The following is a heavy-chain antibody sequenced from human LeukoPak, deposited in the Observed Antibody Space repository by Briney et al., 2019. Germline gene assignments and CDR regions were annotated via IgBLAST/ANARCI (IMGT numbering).Heavy chain of an antibody. D-gene: IGHD1-14*01. V-gene: IGHV1-69*05. CDR1: GGTFSSYA. J-gene: IGHJ4*02. Sequence: SVKVSCKASGGTFSSYAISWVRQAPGQGLEWMGGIIPIFGTANYAQKFQGRVTMTRDTSTSTVYMELSSLRSEDTAVYYCAREYRFDYWGQGTLVTVSS. CDR3: AREYRFDY. CDR2: IIPIFGTA.